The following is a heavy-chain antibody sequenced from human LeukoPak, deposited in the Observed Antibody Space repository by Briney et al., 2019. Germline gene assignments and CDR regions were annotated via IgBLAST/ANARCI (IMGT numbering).Heavy chain of an antibody. Sequence: ASVKVSCKASGHTLTSYYMHWVRQAPGQGLEWVGILNRSGGSTGYAQEFQGRVTMTRDTSTSTVYMELSSLRSDDTAVYYCARDVSSSWYRPGYFQHWGQGTLVTVSS. CDR2: LNRSGGST. CDR1: GHTLTSYY. D-gene: IGHD6-13*01. V-gene: IGHV1-46*01. CDR3: ARDVSSSWYRPGYFQH. J-gene: IGHJ1*01.